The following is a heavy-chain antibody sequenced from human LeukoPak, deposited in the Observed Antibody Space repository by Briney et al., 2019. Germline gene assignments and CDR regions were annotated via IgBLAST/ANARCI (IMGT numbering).Heavy chain of an antibody. D-gene: IGHD6-6*01. CDR3: ARVLAARAESMDV. V-gene: IGHV3-48*01. Sequence: PGGSLRLSCAASGFTFSSYSMNWVRQAPGKGLEWVSYISSSSSTIYYADSVKGRFTISRDNAKNSLYLQVNSLRAEDTAVYYCARVLAARAESMDVWGKGTTVTVSS. J-gene: IGHJ6*03. CDR2: ISSSSSTI. CDR1: GFTFSSYS.